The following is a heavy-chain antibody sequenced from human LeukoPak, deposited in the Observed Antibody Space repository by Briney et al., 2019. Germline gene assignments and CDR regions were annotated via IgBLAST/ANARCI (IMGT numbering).Heavy chain of an antibody. Sequence: GGSLRLSCAASGFTFSSYAMNWVRQAPGKGLEWLSIISGSGTVTYYADSAKGRFTISRDNSKNTLYLQMNSLRAEDTAVYYCAKTSVGGGRIIGSGYFDNWGQGTLVTVSS. CDR3: AKTSVGGGRIIGSGYFDN. J-gene: IGHJ4*02. CDR1: GFTFSSYA. CDR2: ISGSGTVT. D-gene: IGHD2-15*01. V-gene: IGHV3-23*01.